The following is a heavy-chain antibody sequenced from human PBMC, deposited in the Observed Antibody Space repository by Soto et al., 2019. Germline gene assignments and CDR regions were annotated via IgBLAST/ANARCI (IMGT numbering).Heavy chain of an antibody. CDR1: GGSISSYY. J-gene: IGHJ3*02. Sequence: PSETLSLTCTVSGGSISSYYWSWIRQHPGKGLEWIGYIYYSGSTYYNPSLKSRVTISVDTSKNQFSLKLSSVTAADTAVYYCARDRYCSGGSCSAVYAFGIWGQGTMVTVSS. CDR2: IYYSGST. D-gene: IGHD2-15*01. V-gene: IGHV4-59*06. CDR3: ARDRYCSGGSCSAVYAFGI.